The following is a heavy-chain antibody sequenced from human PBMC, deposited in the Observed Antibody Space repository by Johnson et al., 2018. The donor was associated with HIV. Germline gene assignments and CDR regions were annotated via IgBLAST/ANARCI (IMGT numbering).Heavy chain of an antibody. J-gene: IGHJ3*02. CDR2: ISYDGSNK. D-gene: IGHD5-12*01. CDR1: GFTFSSYA. V-gene: IGHV3-30*04. CDR3: AKDRILSGYGPGAFDI. Sequence: VQLVESGGGVVQPGRSLRLSCAASGFTFSSYAMHWVRQAPGKGLEWVALISYDGSNKYYADSVKGRFTISRDNSKNTLYLQMNSLRAEDTAVYYCAKDRILSGYGPGAFDIWGQGTMVTVSS.